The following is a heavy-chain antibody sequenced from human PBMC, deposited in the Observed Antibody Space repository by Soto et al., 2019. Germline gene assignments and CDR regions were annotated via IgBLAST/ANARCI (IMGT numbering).Heavy chain of an antibody. D-gene: IGHD3-22*01. J-gene: IGHJ4*02. CDR2: FNTGNGDT. CDR3: ARVVPLYDRTSPLDY. V-gene: IGHV1-3*04. CDR1: GYTFSTYG. Sequence: ASVKVSCKASGYTFSTYGIDWVRQAPGQRLEWMGWFNTGNGDTKYSQKFQGRVTLTGDTSASTASMELSGLRSADTAVYYCARVVPLYDRTSPLDYWGQGTLVTVSS.